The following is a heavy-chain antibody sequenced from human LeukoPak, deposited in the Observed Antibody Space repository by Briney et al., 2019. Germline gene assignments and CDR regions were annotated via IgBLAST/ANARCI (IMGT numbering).Heavy chain of an antibody. V-gene: IGHV4-61*02. CDR2: IYTSGST. Sequence: SETLSLTCTVSGGSISSRNYYWSWIRQPAGKGLEWIGRIYTSGSTDYNPSLKSRVTISVDTSKNQFSLRLRSVTAADTAVYYCARVVVTAPLYFDYWGQGTLVTVSS. CDR3: ARVVVTAPLYFDY. J-gene: IGHJ4*02. CDR1: GGSISSRNYY. D-gene: IGHD2-21*02.